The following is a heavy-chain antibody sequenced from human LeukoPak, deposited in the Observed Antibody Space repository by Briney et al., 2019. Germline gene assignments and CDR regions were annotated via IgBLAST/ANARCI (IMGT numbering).Heavy chain of an antibody. V-gene: IGHV3-21*01. Sequence: GGSLRLSCTASGFTFEYYVMNWVRQAPGKGLEWVASISSTGNYINYADSLKGRLTIPRDNANNSLSLQMNSLRAEDTAVYYCARDWSGSYASYHYYMDVWGKGTTVTVSS. CDR2: ISSTGNYI. J-gene: IGHJ6*03. CDR3: ARDWSGSYASYHYYMDV. D-gene: IGHD1-26*01. CDR1: GFTFEYYV.